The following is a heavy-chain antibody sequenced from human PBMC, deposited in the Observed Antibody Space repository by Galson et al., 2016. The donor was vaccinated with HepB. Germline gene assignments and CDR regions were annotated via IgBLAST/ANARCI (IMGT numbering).Heavy chain of an antibody. CDR1: GFIFSNYA. D-gene: IGHD3-22*01. V-gene: IGHV3-23*01. CDR3: AKDRGGVFSAYHFDS. J-gene: IGHJ4*02. CDR2: ITDDGVGT. Sequence: SLRLSCAASGFIFSNYAMSWVRQAPGKGLEWVSTITDDGVGTFSAASVEGRFTITRDNSKNTLFLQMNRLSAEDTALYYCAKDRGGVFSAYHFDSWGQGALVPVSS.